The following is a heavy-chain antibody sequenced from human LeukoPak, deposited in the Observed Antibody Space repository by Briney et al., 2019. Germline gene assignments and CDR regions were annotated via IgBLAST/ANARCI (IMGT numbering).Heavy chain of an antibody. D-gene: IGHD5-12*01. CDR3: ARGGRYYYGMDV. V-gene: IGHV1-24*01. CDR2: FDPEDGET. CDR1: GYTLTELS. Sequence: ASVKVSCQVSGYTLTELSMHWVRQAPGKGLEWMGGFDPEDGETIYAQKFQGRVTMTEDTSTDTAYMELSSLRSEDTAVYYCARGGRYYYGMDVWGQGTTVTVSS. J-gene: IGHJ6*02.